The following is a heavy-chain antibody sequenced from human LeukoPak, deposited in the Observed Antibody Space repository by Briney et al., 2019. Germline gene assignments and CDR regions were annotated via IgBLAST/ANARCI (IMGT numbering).Heavy chain of an antibody. Sequence: PGGSLRLSCAASGFTFMSHAMYWVRQAPGKGLDWVSIISGSGETTYYADPVKGRFTIARDNFKNTVYLQMNSLRAEDMAMYYCARGEVRMVRGVVEIWGQGTMVTVSA. V-gene: IGHV3-23*01. CDR1: GFTFMSHA. CDR2: ISGSGETT. CDR3: ARGEVRMVRGVVEI. D-gene: IGHD3-10*01. J-gene: IGHJ3*02.